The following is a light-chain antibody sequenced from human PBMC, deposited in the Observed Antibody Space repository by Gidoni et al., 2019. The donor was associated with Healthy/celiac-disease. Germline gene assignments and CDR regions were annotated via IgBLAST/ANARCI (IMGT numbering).Light chain of an antibody. CDR1: SSDVGGYNY. J-gene: IGLJ1*01. Sequence: QSALTQPASLSGSPGHSITISCTGTSSDVGGYNYISWYQQHPGKAPKLMIYDVSNRPSGVSNRFSGSKSGNTASLTISGLQAEDEADYYCSSYTSSSRYVFGTGTKVTVL. CDR2: DVS. V-gene: IGLV2-14*03. CDR3: SSYTSSSRYV.